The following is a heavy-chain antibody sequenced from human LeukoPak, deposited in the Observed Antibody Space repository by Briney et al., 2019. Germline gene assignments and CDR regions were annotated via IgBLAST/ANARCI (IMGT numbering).Heavy chain of an antibody. Sequence: PSETLSLTCAVYGGSFSGYYWCWIRQPPGKGLEWIGEINHSGSTNYNPPLKSRVTISVDTSKNQFSLKLSSVTAADTAVYYCAREWEDCSSTSCAFRGGDYYYGMDVWGQGTTVTVSS. D-gene: IGHD2-2*01. CDR3: AREWEDCSSTSCAFRGGDYYYGMDV. CDR1: GGSFSGYY. V-gene: IGHV4-34*01. CDR2: INHSGST. J-gene: IGHJ6*02.